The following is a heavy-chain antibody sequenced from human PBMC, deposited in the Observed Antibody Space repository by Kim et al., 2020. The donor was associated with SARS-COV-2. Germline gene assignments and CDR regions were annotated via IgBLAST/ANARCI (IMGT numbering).Heavy chain of an antibody. CDR1: GFTFSSCA. V-gene: IGHV3-30-3*01. J-gene: IGHJ6*01. CDR3: AIDPWSRLPGVTDSYYG. CDR2: ISYDGNNK. Sequence: GGSLRLSCAASGFTFSSCAMHWVRQAPGKGLEWVAVISYDGNNKNSEDSVKGRVTFSRDNSKTTQCLQMNSLTAEDTALYYSAIDPWSRLPGVTDSYYG. D-gene: IGHD2-8*02.